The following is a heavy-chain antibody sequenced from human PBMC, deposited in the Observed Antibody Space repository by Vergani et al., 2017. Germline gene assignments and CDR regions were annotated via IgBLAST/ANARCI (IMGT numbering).Heavy chain of an antibody. D-gene: IGHD6-6*01. CDR1: GVTSAGYA. CDR2: ISWNSNSI. CDR3: AKDLGTSSGGGWFDP. J-gene: IGHJ5*02. Sequence: EVQLEESGGGLVLPGGSLRLSCVASGVTSAGYAMHWVRQAPGKGLEWVSGISWNSNSIGYADSVKGRFTISRDNAKNSLYLQMNSLRAEDTALYYCAKDLGTSSGGGWFDPWGQGTLVTVSS. V-gene: IGHV3-9*02.